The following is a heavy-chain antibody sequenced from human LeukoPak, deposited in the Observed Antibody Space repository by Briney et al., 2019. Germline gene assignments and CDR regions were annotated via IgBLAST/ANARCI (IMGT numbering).Heavy chain of an antibody. CDR3: ASRSITGRADY. CDR2: TYSDGST. Sequence: GGSLRLSCTASGFTVSNNYMSWVRQAPGKGLECVSITYSDGSTDYADSVKGRFTISRDNSKNTLYLQMNSLRAEDTAVYYCASRSITGRADYWGQGTLVTVSS. J-gene: IGHJ4*02. CDR1: GFTVSNNY. V-gene: IGHV3-53*01. D-gene: IGHD1-20*01.